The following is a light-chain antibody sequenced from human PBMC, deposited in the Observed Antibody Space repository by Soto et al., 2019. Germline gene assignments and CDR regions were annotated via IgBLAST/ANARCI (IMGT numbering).Light chain of an antibody. Sequence: DIQMTQSPSTLSASVGDRVTITCRASQSISSWLAWYQQKPGKAPKLLIYDASSLESGVPSRFSGSGSGTDFTLTISSLQPEDFETYYFQQKPNCPWTFGLSTKVDI. CDR1: QSISSW. CDR2: DAS. CDR3: QQKPNCPWT. J-gene: IGKJ1*01. V-gene: IGKV1-5*01.